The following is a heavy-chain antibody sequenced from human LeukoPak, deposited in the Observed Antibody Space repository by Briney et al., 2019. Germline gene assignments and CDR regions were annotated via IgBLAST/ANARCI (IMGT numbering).Heavy chain of an antibody. CDR3: ARGYYYDSSGYYQYYFDY. J-gene: IGHJ4*02. V-gene: IGHV4-34*01. CDR1: GGSFSGYY. D-gene: IGHD3-22*01. Sequence: SETLSLTCAVYGGSFSGYYWSWIRQPPGKGLEWIGEINHSGSTNYNPSLKSRVTISVDTSKNQSSLKLSSVTAADTAVYYCARGYYYDSSGYYQYYFDYWGQGTLVTVSS. CDR2: INHSGST.